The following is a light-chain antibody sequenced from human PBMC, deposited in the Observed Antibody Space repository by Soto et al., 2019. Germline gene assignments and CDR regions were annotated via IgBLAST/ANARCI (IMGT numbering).Light chain of an antibody. Sequence: SVLTQPASVSGSPGQSITISCTGTSSDVGGYNYVSWYQQHPGKAPKLMIYDVSNRPSGVSNRLSGSKSVTTASLTISGLQADDDAEYYCSSYTSSSTPAVFGGGTQLTVL. CDR3: SSYTSSSTPAV. V-gene: IGLV2-14*01. J-gene: IGLJ7*01. CDR1: SSDVGGYNY. CDR2: DVS.